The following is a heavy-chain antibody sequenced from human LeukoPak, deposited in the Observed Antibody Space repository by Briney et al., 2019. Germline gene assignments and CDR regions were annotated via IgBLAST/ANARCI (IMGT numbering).Heavy chain of an antibody. V-gene: IGHV3-66*02. Sequence: GGSLRLSCAASGFTFSDYYMSWIRQAPGKGLEWVSVIYSGGSTYYADSVKGRFTISRDNSKNTLYLQMNSLRAEDTAVYYCARGSYYYDSSGYYYREHAFDIWGQGTMVTVSS. CDR3: ARGSYYYDSSGYYYREHAFDI. J-gene: IGHJ3*02. CDR1: GFTFSDYY. D-gene: IGHD3-22*01. CDR2: IYSGGST.